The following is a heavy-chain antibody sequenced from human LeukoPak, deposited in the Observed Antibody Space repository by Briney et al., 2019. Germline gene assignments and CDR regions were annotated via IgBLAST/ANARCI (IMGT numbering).Heavy chain of an antibody. CDR2: ISSGGSTK. D-gene: IGHD3-16*01. CDR3: AREWGNIDY. J-gene: IGHJ4*02. CDR1: GFTFSSYA. Sequence: GGSLRLSCAASGFTFSSYAMSWVRQAPGKGLEWVSYISSGGSTKYYADSVKGRFTISRDNAKNSLYLQMNSLRAEDTAVYYCAREWGNIDYWGQGTLVTVSS. V-gene: IGHV3-48*03.